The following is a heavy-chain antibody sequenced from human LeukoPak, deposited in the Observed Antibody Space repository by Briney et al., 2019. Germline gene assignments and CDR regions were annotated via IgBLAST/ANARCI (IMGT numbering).Heavy chain of an antibody. D-gene: IGHD2-15*01. J-gene: IGHJ4*02. CDR1: GFTFSSYW. V-gene: IGHV3-7*04. Sequence: GGSLRLSCAASGFTFSSYWMTWVRQAPGKGLEWAANIKQDGSEKYYVDSVKGRFTISRDNAKNSLYLQMNSLRAEDTAVYYCARGTYCSGGSCYSTLPENDYWGQGTLVTVSS. CDR2: IKQDGSEK. CDR3: ARGTYCSGGSCYSTLPENDY.